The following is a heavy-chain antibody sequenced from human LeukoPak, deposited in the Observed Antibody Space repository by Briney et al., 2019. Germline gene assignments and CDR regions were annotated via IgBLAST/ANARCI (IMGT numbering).Heavy chain of an antibody. Sequence: SETLSLTCAVSGYSISSGYYWGWIRQPPGKGLEWIGSIYHSGSTYYKPSLKSRITISVDTSKNHFSLKLSSVTAADTAAYYCASSTWFGTRIVFDYWGQGTLVTVSS. CDR3: ASSTWFGTRIVFDY. D-gene: IGHD3-10*01. J-gene: IGHJ4*02. V-gene: IGHV4-38-2*01. CDR1: GYSISSGYY. CDR2: IYHSGST.